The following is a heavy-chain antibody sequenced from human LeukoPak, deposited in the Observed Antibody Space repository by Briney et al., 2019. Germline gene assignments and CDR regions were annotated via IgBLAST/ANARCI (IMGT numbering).Heavy chain of an antibody. V-gene: IGHV3-9*01. J-gene: IGHJ3*02. D-gene: IGHD5-12*01. CDR3: AKDYAYSGYDGEGAFDI. Sequence: GGSLRLSCAASGFTFDDYAMHWVRQAPGKGLEWVSGISWNSGSIGYADSVKGRFTISRDNAKNSLYLQMNSLRAEDTAVYYCAKDYAYSGYDGEGAFDIWGQGTMVTVSS. CDR2: ISWNSGSI. CDR1: GFTFDDYA.